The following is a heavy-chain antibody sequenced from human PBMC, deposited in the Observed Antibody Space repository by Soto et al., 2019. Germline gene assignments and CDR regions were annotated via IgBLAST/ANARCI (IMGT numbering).Heavy chain of an antibody. D-gene: IGHD6-13*01. Sequence: SVKVSCKASGGTFSSYAISWVRQAPGQGLEWMGGIIPIFGTANYAQKFQGRVTITADKSTSTAYMELSSLRSEDTAVYYCARDGAAAGTTTNYYYYGMDVWGQGTTVTVSS. V-gene: IGHV1-69*06. J-gene: IGHJ6*02. CDR2: IIPIFGTA. CDR1: GGTFSSYA. CDR3: ARDGAAAGTTTNYYYYGMDV.